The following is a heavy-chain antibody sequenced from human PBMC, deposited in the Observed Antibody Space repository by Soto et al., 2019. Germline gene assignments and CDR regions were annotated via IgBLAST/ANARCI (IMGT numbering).Heavy chain of an antibody. Sequence: EVQLLESGGGLVQPGGSLRLSCAAPGFTFSSYAMNWVRQAPGKGLEWVSGISGSGGSTYYADSVKGRFTISRDNSKNTMFLQMNSLRAEDTAVYYCAKDGGSSVWYPIDYWGQGTLVTVSS. CDR2: ISGSGGST. CDR3: AKDGGSSVWYPIDY. D-gene: IGHD6-19*01. V-gene: IGHV3-23*01. CDR1: GFTFSSYA. J-gene: IGHJ4*02.